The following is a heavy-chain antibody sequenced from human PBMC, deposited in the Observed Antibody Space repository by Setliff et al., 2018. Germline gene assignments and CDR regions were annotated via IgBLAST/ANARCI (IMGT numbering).Heavy chain of an antibody. CDR2: SDHGGNT. J-gene: IGHJ1*01. Sequence: SETLSLTCSVYGESFSNNYWSWIRQSPGKGLGWIGESDHGGNTTIHPSLKSRLTMSVDTSKSQFSLKLTSVTAADTAVYYCARVDFTMIQGVIGQWGQGTLVTVSS. CDR1: GESFSNNY. D-gene: IGHD3-10*01. CDR3: ARVDFTMIQGVIGQ. V-gene: IGHV4-34*01.